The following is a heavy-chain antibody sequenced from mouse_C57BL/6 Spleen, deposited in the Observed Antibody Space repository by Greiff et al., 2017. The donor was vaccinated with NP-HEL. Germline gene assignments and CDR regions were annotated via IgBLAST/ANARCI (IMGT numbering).Heavy chain of an antibody. V-gene: IGHV1-82*01. D-gene: IGHD1-1*01. CDR2: IYPGDGDT. J-gene: IGHJ4*01. CDR3: ARSGTTVVANYAMDY. CDR1: GYAFSSSW. Sequence: VQLKQSGPELVKPGASVKISCKASGYAFSSSWMNWVKQRPGKGLEWIGRIYPGDGDTNYNGKFKGKATLTADKSSSTAYMQLSSLTSEDSAVYFCARSGTTVVANYAMDYWGQETSVTVSS.